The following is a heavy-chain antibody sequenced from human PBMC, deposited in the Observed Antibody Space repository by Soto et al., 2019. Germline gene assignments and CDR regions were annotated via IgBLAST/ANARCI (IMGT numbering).Heavy chain of an antibody. Sequence: SVKVSCKAPGGTFSSYGISWARQAPGQGLEWMGGIIPIFGTANYAQKFQGRVTITADKSTRTAYMELGSLRSADTAVYYCARVGSGYSYGYGLLGRYYGMDVWGQGTTVTVSS. CDR2: IIPIFGTA. D-gene: IGHD5-18*01. CDR1: GGTFSSYG. J-gene: IGHJ6*02. V-gene: IGHV1-69*06. CDR3: ARVGSGYSYGYGLLGRYYGMDV.